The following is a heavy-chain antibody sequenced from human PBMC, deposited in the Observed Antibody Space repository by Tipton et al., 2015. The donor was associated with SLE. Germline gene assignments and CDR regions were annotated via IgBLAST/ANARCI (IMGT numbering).Heavy chain of an antibody. CDR2: ISWNSGSI. V-gene: IGHV3-9*01. CDR1: GFTFDDYA. J-gene: IGHJ4*02. CDR3: ARDRGATVVTHGFDY. D-gene: IGHD4-23*01. Sequence: SLRLSCAASGFTFDDYAMHWVRQAPGKGLEWVSGISWNSGSIGYADSVKGRFTISRDNSKNTLYLQMNSLRAEDTAVYYCARDRGATVVTHGFDYWGQGTLVTVSS.